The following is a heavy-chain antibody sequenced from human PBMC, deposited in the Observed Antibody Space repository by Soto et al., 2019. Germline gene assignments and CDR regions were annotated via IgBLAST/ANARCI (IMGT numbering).Heavy chain of an antibody. Sequence: GGSLRLSCAASGFTFSSHWMHWVRQAPGKGLVWVSRIYGDGRTTSYADSVKGRLIISRDNTKNMLYLQMNSLRAEDTAVYYCARGGAGLDVWGKGTTVTVSS. V-gene: IGHV3-74*01. J-gene: IGHJ6*04. CDR2: IYGDGRTT. CDR1: GFTFSSHW. CDR3: ARGGAGLDV.